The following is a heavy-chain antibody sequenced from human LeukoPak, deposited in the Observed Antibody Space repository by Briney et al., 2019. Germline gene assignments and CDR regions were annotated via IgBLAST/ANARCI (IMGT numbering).Heavy chain of an antibody. J-gene: IGHJ1*01. Sequence: GGSLRLSCAASGFTFNSYGMSWVRQAPGKGLQWVSYISSGGDIMHYADSVKGRFTSSRDNAKNSGYLEMNSLGAEDTAVYYCATNLIGAGEYFQQWGQGTLVTVSS. V-gene: IGHV3-48*04. CDR3: ATNLIGAGEYFQQ. D-gene: IGHD2/OR15-2a*01. CDR1: GFTFNSYG. CDR2: ISSGGDIM.